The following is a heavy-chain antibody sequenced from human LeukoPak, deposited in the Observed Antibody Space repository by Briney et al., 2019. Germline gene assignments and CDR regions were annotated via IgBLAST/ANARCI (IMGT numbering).Heavy chain of an antibody. V-gene: IGHV3-30-3*01. Sequence: GGSLRLSCAASGFSFSYAWMSWVRQAPGKGLEWVAVISYDGSSKYYADSVKGRFTISRDNSKNTLYLQMNSLRADDTAVYYCASGMVAKILGYFDYWGQGTLVTVSS. CDR1: GFSFSYAW. J-gene: IGHJ4*02. D-gene: IGHD5-12*01. CDR2: ISYDGSSK. CDR3: ASGMVAKILGYFDY.